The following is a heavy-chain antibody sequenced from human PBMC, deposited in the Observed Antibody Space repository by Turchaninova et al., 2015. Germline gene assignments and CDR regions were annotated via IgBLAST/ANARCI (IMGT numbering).Heavy chain of an antibody. J-gene: IGHJ4*02. CDR2: INTANGKT. CDR1: GYPFSRYP. V-gene: IGHV1-3*04. CDR3: ASGDWFDY. D-gene: IGHD3-9*01. Sequence: QAQXGXGGXXVKKPXASVXGSCKTSGYPFSRYPVLWVRQAPGQRLEWMGWINTANGKTKYSQRLQGRVTFSKDTSASTAYMELTSLISKDTATYYCASGDWFDYWGQGTLVIVSS.